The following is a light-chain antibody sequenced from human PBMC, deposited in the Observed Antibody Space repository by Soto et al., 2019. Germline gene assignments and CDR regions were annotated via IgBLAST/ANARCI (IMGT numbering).Light chain of an antibody. CDR2: WAS. CDR3: QQYYSTPYT. J-gene: IGKJ2*01. Sequence: DIVMTQSPDSLAVSLGERATINCKSSQSVLYSSNNKNYLAWYQQKPGQPPKLLIYWASTRESGVPDRFSGSWSGTDFTLTISSLQAEDVAVYYCQQYYSTPYTFGQGTKPEIK. CDR1: QSVLYSSNNKNY. V-gene: IGKV4-1*01.